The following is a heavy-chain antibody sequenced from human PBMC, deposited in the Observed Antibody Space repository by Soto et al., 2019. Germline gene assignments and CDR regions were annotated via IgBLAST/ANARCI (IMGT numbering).Heavy chain of an antibody. CDR1: SDTFTFYS. V-gene: IGHV1-69*02. J-gene: IGHJ4*02. D-gene: IGHD3-10*01. CDR3: ASSYGSGYRAFDY. CDR2: INPILSMS. Sequence: QVQVVQSGAEVKKPGSSVRVSCKASSDTFTFYSINWVRQAPGLGLEWMGRINPILSMSNYAQRFQGRVTMTADKSTSSAYMELSSLRSDDTAMYYCASSYGSGYRAFDYWGQGALVTVSS.